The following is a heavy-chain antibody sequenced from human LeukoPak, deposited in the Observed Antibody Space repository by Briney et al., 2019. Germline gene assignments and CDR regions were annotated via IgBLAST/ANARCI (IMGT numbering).Heavy chain of an antibody. J-gene: IGHJ4*02. D-gene: IGHD3-10*01. Sequence: GGSLRLSCAASGFTFSNAWMSWVRQAPGKGLEWVGRIKSKTDGGTTDYAAPVKGRFTISRDDSKNTLYLQMNSLKTEDTAVYYCTKTYYYGSGSYHFDYWGQGTLVTVSS. CDR2: IKSKTDGGTT. CDR3: TKTYYYGSGSYHFDY. CDR1: GFTFSNAW. V-gene: IGHV3-15*01.